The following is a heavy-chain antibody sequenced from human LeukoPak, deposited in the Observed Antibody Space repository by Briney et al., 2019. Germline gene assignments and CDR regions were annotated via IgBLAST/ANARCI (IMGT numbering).Heavy chain of an antibody. CDR1: GGSVSSGSYY. CDR3: ARDSSYYFSAGRGAIDY. D-gene: IGHD1-26*01. V-gene: IGHV4-30-4*08. CDR2: IYYSGNT. J-gene: IGHJ4*02. Sequence: SETLSLTCTVSGGSVSSGSYYWSWIRQPPGKGLEWIGYIYYSGNTYYNPSLKSRVTISVDTSKNQFSLKLNSVTAADTAVYYCARDSSYYFSAGRGAIDYWGQGTLVTVSS.